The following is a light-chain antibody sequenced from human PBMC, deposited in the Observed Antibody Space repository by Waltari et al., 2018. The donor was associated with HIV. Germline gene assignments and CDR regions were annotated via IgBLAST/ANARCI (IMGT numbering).Light chain of an antibody. CDR3: QQYFTSPVT. CDR2: WAS. J-gene: IGKJ2*01. V-gene: IGKV4-1*01. CDR1: QSIFYNSNNKNY. Sequence: DIVMTQSPDSLAVSLGERATINCKSSQSIFYNSNNKNYLAWYQQKPGQPPKLLIYWASTRESGVPDGFSGSGSGTYFTLTISSLQAEDVAVYYCQQYFTSPVTFGQGTKLEIK.